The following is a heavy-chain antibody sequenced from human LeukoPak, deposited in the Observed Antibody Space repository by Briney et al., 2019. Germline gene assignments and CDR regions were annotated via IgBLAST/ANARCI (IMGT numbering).Heavy chain of an antibody. CDR1: GFTFRSCG. CDR2: IWYDGSNK. J-gene: IGHJ4*02. Sequence: GRSLRLSCATSGFTFRSCGVHWVRQAPGEGLKRVAVIWYDGSNKYYADSVKGRFTISRDNSKNTLYLQMNSLRAEDTAVYYCAREPTIAAAGCLDYWGQGTLVTVSS. D-gene: IGHD6-13*01. V-gene: IGHV3-33*01. CDR3: AREPTIAAAGCLDY.